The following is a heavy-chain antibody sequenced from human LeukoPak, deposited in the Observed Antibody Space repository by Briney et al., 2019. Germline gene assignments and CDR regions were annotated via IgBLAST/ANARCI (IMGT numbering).Heavy chain of an antibody. J-gene: IGHJ6*03. CDR2: IRSKSDGGTT. CDR1: GFTFSNAW. D-gene: IGHD3-10*01. CDR3: ATPAPHGSDPSLYYYYMDV. V-gene: IGHV3-15*01. Sequence: GGSLRLSCAASGFTFSNAWMSWVRQTPGKGLEWVGGIRSKSDGGTTDYAAHVKGRFTISRDDSKQTLYLQMNSLRAEDTAVYYCATPAPHGSDPSLYYYYMDVWGKGTTVTISS.